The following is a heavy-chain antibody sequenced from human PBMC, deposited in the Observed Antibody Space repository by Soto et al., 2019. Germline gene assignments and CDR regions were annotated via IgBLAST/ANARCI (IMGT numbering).Heavy chain of an antibody. CDR3: ISRFCSGSICYSMAARENAFDI. V-gene: IGHV3-74*01. D-gene: IGHD2-15*01. CDR1: GVTFSSYW. Sequence: GGSLRLSCAVSGVTFSSYWIYWVRQAPGKGLVWVSRINSDGSDPRYADSVKGRFTISRDNAKNTVYLQMNSLRAEDTAVYYCISRFCSGSICYSMAARENAFDIWGQGTMVTVSS. J-gene: IGHJ3*02. CDR2: INSDGSDP.